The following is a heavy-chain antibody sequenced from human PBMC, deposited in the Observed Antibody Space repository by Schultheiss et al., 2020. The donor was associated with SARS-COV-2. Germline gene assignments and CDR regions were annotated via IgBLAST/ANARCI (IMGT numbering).Heavy chain of an antibody. V-gene: IGHV4-34*01. CDR1: GGSFSGYY. CDR3: ARERDLGFDY. J-gene: IGHJ4*02. Sequence: SETLSLTCAVYGGSFSGYYWSWIRQPPGKGLEWIGYIYYSCSTYYNPSLKSRVTISVDTSKNQFSLKLTSVTAADTAVYYCARERDLGFDYWGQGTLVTVAS. D-gene: IGHD3-3*01. CDR2: IYYSCST.